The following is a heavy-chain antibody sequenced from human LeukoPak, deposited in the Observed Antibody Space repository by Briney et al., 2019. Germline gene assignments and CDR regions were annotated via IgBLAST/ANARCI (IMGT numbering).Heavy chain of an antibody. J-gene: IGHJ4*02. Sequence: SETLSLTCTVSGGSVSSGTYYWTWIRQPPGKELEYIGYIYTSGSTKYNPSLKSRVTISVDTSKNQISLRLNSVTAADTAVYYCAREGDYVGYWGQGTLVTVSS. CDR2: IYTSGST. CDR3: AREGDYVGY. CDR1: GGSVSSGTYY. V-gene: IGHV4-61*01.